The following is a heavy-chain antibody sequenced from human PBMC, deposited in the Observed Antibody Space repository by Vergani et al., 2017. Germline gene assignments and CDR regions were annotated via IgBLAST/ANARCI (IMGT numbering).Heavy chain of an antibody. Sequence: QVQLQESGPGLVKPSETLSLTCSVSCFSIDNVYYFDLIRQPPGKGLEWIGYIYYSGSTNYNTPLKSRVTISVDTSKNQFSLKLSSVTAADTAVYYCARRRYYGSGSYYNLHDYYYYGMDVWGQGTTVTVSS. V-gene: IGHV4-59*01. D-gene: IGHD3-10*01. CDR1: CFSIDNVYY. J-gene: IGHJ6*02. CDR2: IYYSGST. CDR3: ARRRYYGSGSYYNLHDYYYYGMDV.